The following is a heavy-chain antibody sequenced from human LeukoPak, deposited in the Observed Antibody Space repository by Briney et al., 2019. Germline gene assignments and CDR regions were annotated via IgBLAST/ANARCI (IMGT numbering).Heavy chain of an antibody. V-gene: IGHV4-61*02. CDR2: IYSSGST. Sequence: SETLSLTCTVSGGSISSGSYYWSWIRQPAGKGLEWIGRIYSSGSTNYNPSLKSRVTISLDTSKNQFSLKLSSVTAADTAVYYCARHENCSGGSCYGYFDYWGQGTLVTVSS. J-gene: IGHJ4*02. CDR1: GGSISSGSYY. D-gene: IGHD2-15*01. CDR3: ARHENCSGGSCYGYFDY.